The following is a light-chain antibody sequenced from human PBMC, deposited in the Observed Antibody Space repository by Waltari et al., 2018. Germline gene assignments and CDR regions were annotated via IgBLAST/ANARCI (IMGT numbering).Light chain of an antibody. J-gene: IGLJ2*01. CDR1: SLRRYS. Sequence: SFELTQDPPVSVALGHTVRITCQGDSLRRYSASWYQQRPGQAPILVLYGQNNRPSGIPDRFSGSNSGNTASLIITGAQAEDGADYYCHSRDTSSTRFFGGGTRLTV. V-gene: IGLV3-19*01. CDR2: GQN. CDR3: HSRDTSSTRF.